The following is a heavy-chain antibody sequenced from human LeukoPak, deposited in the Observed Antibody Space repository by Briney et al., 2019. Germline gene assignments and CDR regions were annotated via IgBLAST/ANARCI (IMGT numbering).Heavy chain of an antibody. CDR3: ARDQGVVVHGKYHYYGMDV. D-gene: IGHD3-22*01. CDR1: GFTFISYG. Sequence: GGSLRLSCAASGFTFISYGIHWVRQAPGKGVEWVAAIAYDGSNKYYADSVKGRFTISRDNSKKTLYLQMNSLRAEDTAVYYCARDQGVVVHGKYHYYGMDVWGQGTTVTVSS. V-gene: IGHV3-30*03. CDR2: IAYDGSNK. J-gene: IGHJ6*02.